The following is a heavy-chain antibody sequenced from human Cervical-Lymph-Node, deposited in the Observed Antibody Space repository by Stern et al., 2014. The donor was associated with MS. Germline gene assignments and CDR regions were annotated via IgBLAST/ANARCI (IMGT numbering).Heavy chain of an antibody. J-gene: IGHJ4*02. V-gene: IGHV1-18*04. Sequence: QVQLVESGAEVKKPGASVKVSCKASGYTFTTYGISWVRQAPGQGLEWMGWISAYNGNTQYAQKIQGRVTLTTDTSTSPAYIELRTLRSDDTAVYYCARAHPLGAAAASFDCWGQGTLVTVSS. CDR2: ISAYNGNT. D-gene: IGHD6-13*01. CDR1: GYTFTTYG. CDR3: ARAHPLGAAAASFDC.